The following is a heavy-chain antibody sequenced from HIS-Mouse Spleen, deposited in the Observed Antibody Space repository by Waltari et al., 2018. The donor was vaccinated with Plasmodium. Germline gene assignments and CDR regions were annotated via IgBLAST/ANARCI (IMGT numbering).Heavy chain of an antibody. CDR1: GGSISSYY. CDR2: IYTSGST. V-gene: IGHV4-4*07. CDR3: ARGPAAAGNWRHYGMDV. J-gene: IGHJ6*02. Sequence: QVQLQESGPGLVKPSETLSLTCTVSGGSISSYYLSWIRQPAGKGLEWIGRIYTSGSTNYNPSLKSRVTMSVDTSKNQFSLKLSSVTAADTAVYYCARGPAAAGNWRHYGMDVWGQGTTVTVSS. D-gene: IGHD6-13*01.